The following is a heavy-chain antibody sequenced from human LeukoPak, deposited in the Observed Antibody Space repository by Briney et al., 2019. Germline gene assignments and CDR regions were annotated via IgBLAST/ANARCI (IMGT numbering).Heavy chain of an antibody. Sequence: GGSLRLSCAASGXTFSSYAVHWVRQAPGKGLEWVAVISYDGSNKYYADSVKGRFTISRDNSKNTLYLQMNSLRAEDTAVYYCARGWISDSFDYWGQGTLVTVSS. V-gene: IGHV3-30-3*01. CDR1: GXTFSSYA. D-gene: IGHD5-12*01. J-gene: IGHJ4*02. CDR3: ARGWISDSFDY. CDR2: ISYDGSNK.